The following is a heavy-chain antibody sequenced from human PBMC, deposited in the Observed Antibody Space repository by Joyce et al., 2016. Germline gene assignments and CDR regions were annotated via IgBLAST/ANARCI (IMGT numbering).Heavy chain of an antibody. CDR2: ISYDGRNK. D-gene: IGHD3-22*01. CDR3: AKDNYDSSGYPDL. J-gene: IGHJ5*02. V-gene: IGHV3-30*18. CDR1: GFTFSYYG. Sequence: QVQLVESGGGVVQPGRSLRLSCAASGFTFSYYGRHWVRQAPGKGLEWVAVISYDGRNKYYADSVRGRFTIYRDRNTLYLEMNSLRPEDTSVYYCAKDNYDSSGYPDLWGQGTLVTVSS.